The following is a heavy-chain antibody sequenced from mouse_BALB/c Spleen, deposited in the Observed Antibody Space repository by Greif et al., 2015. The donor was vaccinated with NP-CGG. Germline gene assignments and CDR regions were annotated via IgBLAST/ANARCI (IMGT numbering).Heavy chain of an antibody. V-gene: IGHV3-6*02. CDR1: GYSITSGYY. CDR2: ISYDGSN. J-gene: IGHJ2*01. CDR3: AKGLTGTDY. Sequence: DVKLQESGPGLVKPSQSLSLTCSVTGYSITSGYYWNWIRQFPGNKLEWMGYISYDGSNNYNPSLKDRISITRDTSKNQFFLKLNSVTTEDTATYYCAKGLTGTDYWGQGTTLTVSS. D-gene: IGHD4-1*01.